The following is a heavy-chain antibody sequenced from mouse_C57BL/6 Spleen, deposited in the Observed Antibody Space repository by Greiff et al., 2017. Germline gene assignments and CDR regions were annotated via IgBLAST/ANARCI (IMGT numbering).Heavy chain of an antibody. J-gene: IGHJ2*01. CDR3: AAQIREEYYFDY. CDR1: GYTFTSYW. D-gene: IGHD5-1-1*01. V-gene: IGHV1-52*01. CDR2: IDPSDSET. Sequence: QVQLQQPGAELVRPGSSVKLSCKASGYTFTSYWMPWVKQRPIQGLEWIGNIDPSDSETHYNQKFKDKATLTVDKSSRTAYMRLSSLTSEDSAVXFCAAQIREEYYFDYGGQGTTRRGSS.